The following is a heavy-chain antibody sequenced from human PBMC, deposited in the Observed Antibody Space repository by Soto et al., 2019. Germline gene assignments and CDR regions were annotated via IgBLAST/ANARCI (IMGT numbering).Heavy chain of an antibody. CDR1: GGTFSNYP. V-gene: IGHV1-69*12. J-gene: IGHJ2*01. D-gene: IGHD5-12*01. CDR2: IIPIFGTV. Sequence: QVQLVQSGAEVKKPGSSVKVSCKASGGTFSNYPISWVRQAPGQGLEWMGGIIPIFGTVNYAQKFQGRVTITADEATSTAYMELSSLRSEDTAVYYCARGNHRWLQLWYFDLWGRGTLFPVSS. CDR3: ARGNHRWLQLWYFDL.